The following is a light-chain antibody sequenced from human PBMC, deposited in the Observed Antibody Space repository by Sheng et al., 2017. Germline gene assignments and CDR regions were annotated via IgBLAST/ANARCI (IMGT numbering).Light chain of an antibody. V-gene: IGLV1-47*02. CDR2: NDN. CDR3: AGWDAGLSGYV. CDR1: NSNIGNDN. Sequence: QAVLTQPPSASGTPGQRVTISCSGSNSNIGNDNVYWYQQLPGTAPKLLIYNDNQRPSGVPDRFSGSKSGTSASLAISGLRSEDEADYYCAGWDAGLSGYVLELGPRSPS. J-gene: IGLJ1*01.